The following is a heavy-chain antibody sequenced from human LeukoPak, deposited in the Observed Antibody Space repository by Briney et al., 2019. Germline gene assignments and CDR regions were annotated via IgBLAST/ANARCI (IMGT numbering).Heavy chain of an antibody. Sequence: PSETLSLTCTVSGGSVSSGSYYWSWIRQPAGKGLEWIGRIYISGSGSTNYNPSLKSRVTMSVDTSKNQFSLKLSSVTAADTAVYYCARGSYDSSDFEYFQHWGQGTLVTVSS. CDR2: IYISGSGST. D-gene: IGHD3-22*01. J-gene: IGHJ1*01. V-gene: IGHV4-61*02. CDR3: ARGSYDSSDFEYFQH. CDR1: GGSVSSGSYY.